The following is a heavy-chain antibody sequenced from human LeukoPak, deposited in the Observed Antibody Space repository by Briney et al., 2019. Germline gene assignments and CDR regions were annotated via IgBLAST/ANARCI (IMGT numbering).Heavy chain of an antibody. V-gene: IGHV4-38-2*02. CDR3: ARLVDIVATIWFDY. CDR2: IYHSGST. D-gene: IGHD5-12*01. Sequence: SETLSLTCTVSGYSISSGYYWGWIRQPPGKGLEWIGSIYHSGSTYYNPSLKSRVTISVDTSKNQFSLKLSSVTAADTAVYYCARLVDIVATIWFDYWGQGTLVTVSS. J-gene: IGHJ4*02. CDR1: GYSISSGYY.